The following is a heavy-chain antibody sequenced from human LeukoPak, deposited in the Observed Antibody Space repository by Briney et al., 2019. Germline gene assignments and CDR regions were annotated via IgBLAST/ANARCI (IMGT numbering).Heavy chain of an antibody. CDR3: ARTYYDILTGYNPYFDY. J-gene: IGHJ4*02. CDR1: GFTFNTYT. Sequence: PGGSLRLSCAASGFTFNTYTMNWVRQAPGKGLEWVSSITASSTAIYSADSVKGRFTISRDNAKNLLYLQMNSLRAEDTAVYYCARTYYDILTGYNPYFDYWGQGILSPSPQ. CDR2: ITASSTAI. D-gene: IGHD3-9*01. V-gene: IGHV3-21*01.